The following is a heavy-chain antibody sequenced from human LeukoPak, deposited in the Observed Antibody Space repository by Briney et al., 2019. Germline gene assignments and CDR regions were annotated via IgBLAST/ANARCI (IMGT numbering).Heavy chain of an antibody. CDR2: IYPDDSDT. CDR1: GYRFNAYW. Sequence: KSGESLKISCQGSGYRFNAYWIAWVRQLPGKGLEWMGIIYPDDSDTRYSPSFQGQVTISADKSVRTAYLQWSSLKASDTAMYYCARPNITSYYDSRGYDAFDVWGQGTMVTVS. CDR3: ARPNITSYYDSRGYDAFDV. J-gene: IGHJ3*01. D-gene: IGHD3-22*01. V-gene: IGHV5-51*01.